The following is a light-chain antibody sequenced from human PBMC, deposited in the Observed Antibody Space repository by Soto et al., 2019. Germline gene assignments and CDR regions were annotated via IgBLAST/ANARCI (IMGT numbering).Light chain of an antibody. V-gene: IGLV2-23*02. CDR2: EVS. CDR3: CSYAGSYV. J-gene: IGLJ1*01. Sequence: QSVLTQPASVSGSPGQSITISCTGTSSDVGSYNLVSWYQQHPGKAPKLMIYEVSKRPSGVSNRFSGSKSGNTASLTISGLQAADEADYYCCSYAGSYVFGTGTRSPS. CDR1: SSDVGSYNL.